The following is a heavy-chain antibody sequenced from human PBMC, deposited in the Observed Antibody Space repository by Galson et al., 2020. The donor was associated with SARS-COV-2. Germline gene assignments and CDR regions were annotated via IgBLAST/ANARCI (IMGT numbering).Heavy chain of an antibody. D-gene: IGHD2-15*01. J-gene: IGHJ4*02. CDR1: GFTFRSYG. V-gene: IGHV3-33*03. CDR2: IWYDGSKK. Sequence: GGSLRLSCAASGFTFRSYGMHWVRQAPGKGLEWVTLIWYDGSKKFYADSVEGRFSISRDNSKNSLYLQMNSPRAEDTALYHCASLGGYWGQGTLVTVSS. CDR3: ASLGGY.